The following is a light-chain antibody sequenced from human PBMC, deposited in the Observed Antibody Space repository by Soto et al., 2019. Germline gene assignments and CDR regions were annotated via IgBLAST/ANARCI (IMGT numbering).Light chain of an antibody. CDR3: QQYGSSPRT. J-gene: IGKJ1*01. CDR2: GAS. V-gene: IGKV3-20*01. CDR1: QSVSSY. Sequence: EIVLTQSPGTLSLSPGERATLSCRASQSVSSYLAWDQQKPGQAPRLLIYGASSRATGIPDRLSGSGSGTDFTLTISRLEPEDFAVYYCQQYGSSPRTFGQGTKVEIK.